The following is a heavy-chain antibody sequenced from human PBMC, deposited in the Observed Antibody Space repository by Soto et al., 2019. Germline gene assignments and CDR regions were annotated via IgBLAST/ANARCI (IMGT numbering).Heavy chain of an antibody. Sequence: SETLSLTCTVSGASISSGDYYWTWIRQPPGKGLEWIGSIYYIGSTNYNPSLKSRVTISLDTSKNQFSLKLSSVTAADTAVYYCARRPGFGHAFDIWGQGTMVTVSS. CDR3: ARRPGFGHAFDI. D-gene: IGHD3-10*01. CDR2: IYYIGST. V-gene: IGHV4-30-4*01. CDR1: GASISSGDYY. J-gene: IGHJ3*02.